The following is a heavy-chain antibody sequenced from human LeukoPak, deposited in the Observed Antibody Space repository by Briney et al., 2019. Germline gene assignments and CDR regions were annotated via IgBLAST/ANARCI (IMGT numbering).Heavy chain of an antibody. CDR3: ARAEYYYDSSGYPDAFDI. Sequence: SETLSLTCTVSGYSISSGYYWGWIRQPPGKGLEWIGSIYHSGSTYYNPSLKSRVTISVDTSKNQFSLKLSSVTAADTAVYYCARAEYYYDSSGYPDAFDIWGQGTMVTVSS. V-gene: IGHV4-38-2*02. CDR2: IYHSGST. J-gene: IGHJ3*02. CDR1: GYSISSGYY. D-gene: IGHD3-22*01.